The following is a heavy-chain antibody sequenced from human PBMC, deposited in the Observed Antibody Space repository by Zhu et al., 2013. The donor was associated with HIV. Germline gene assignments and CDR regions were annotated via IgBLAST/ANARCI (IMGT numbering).Heavy chain of an antibody. V-gene: IGHV1-46*01. CDR2: INPSGGST. J-gene: IGHJ1*01. Sequence: QVKLVQSGAEVKKPGASVRVSCKASGYTFTSYYMHWVRQAPGQGLEWMGIINPSGGSTSYAQKFQGRVTMTRDTSTSTVYMELSSLRSEDTAVYYCASTVTDKRGYFQHWGQGTLVTVSS. D-gene: IGHD4-17*01. CDR1: GYTFTSYY. CDR3: ASTVTDKRGYFQH.